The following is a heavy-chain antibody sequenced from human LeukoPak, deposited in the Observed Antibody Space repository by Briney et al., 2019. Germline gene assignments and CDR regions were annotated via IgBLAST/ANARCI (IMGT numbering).Heavy chain of an antibody. CDR2: IYYSGST. CDR1: GGSISSYY. CDR3: ARTKCCSSTSCPYGAFDI. Sequence: PSETLSLTCTVSGGSISSYYWSWIRQPPGKGLEWIGYIYYSGSTNYNPSLKSRVTISVDTSKNQFSLKLSSVTAADTAVYYCARTKCCSSTSCPYGAFDIWGQGTMVTVSS. J-gene: IGHJ3*02. V-gene: IGHV4-59*01. D-gene: IGHD2-2*01.